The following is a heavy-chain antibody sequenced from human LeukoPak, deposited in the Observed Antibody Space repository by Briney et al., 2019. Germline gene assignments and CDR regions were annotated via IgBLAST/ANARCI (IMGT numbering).Heavy chain of an antibody. V-gene: IGHV1-69*04. CDR3: ARVEIAARLGWYFDL. D-gene: IGHD6-6*01. CDR1: GGTFSSYA. Sequence: SVKVSCKASGGTFSSYAFSWVRQAPGQGPEWMGRIIPIFGIANYAQKFQGRVTITADKSTSTAYMELSSLRSEDTAVYYCARVEIAARLGWYFDLWGRGTLVTVSS. J-gene: IGHJ2*01. CDR2: IIPIFGIA.